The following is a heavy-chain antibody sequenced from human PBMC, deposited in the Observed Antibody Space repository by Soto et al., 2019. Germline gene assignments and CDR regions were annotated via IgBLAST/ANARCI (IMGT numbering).Heavy chain of an antibody. CDR2: ISSNGVGT. J-gene: IGHJ6*03. CDR1: GFTLSGYA. CDR3: ARRARPDFYYMDV. D-gene: IGHD6-6*01. Sequence: EVQLAESGGGLAQPGGSLRLSCAASGFTLSGYAMDWVRQAPGNGLEYVSGISSNGVGTYYANSVQGRFTISRDNSKNTVYLQMGSLRPEDMAVYYCARRARPDFYYMDVWGKCTTVTVSS. V-gene: IGHV3-64*01.